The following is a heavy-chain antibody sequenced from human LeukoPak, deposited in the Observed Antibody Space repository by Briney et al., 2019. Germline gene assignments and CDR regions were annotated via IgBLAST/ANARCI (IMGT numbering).Heavy chain of an antibody. CDR2: IYYSGST. V-gene: IGHV4-39*01. CDR1: GGSISSSSYY. J-gene: IGHJ4*02. CDR3: ARLSGYYDS. D-gene: IGHD3-22*01. Sequence: SETLSLTCTVSGGSISSSSYYWGWIRQPPGKGLEWIGSIYYSGSTNYNPSLKSRVTISVDTSKNQLSLKLSSVTAADTAVYYCARLSGYYDSWGQGTLVTVSS.